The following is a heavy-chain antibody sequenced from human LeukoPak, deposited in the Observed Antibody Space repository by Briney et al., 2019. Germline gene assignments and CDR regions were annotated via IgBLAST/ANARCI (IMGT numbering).Heavy chain of an antibody. Sequence: SETLSLTCTVSGGSISSYYWSWIRQPPGKGLEWIGYIYYSGSTNYNPSLKGRVTISVDTSKNQFSLKLNSVTAADTAVYYCARHPYSDGFDIWGQGTMVTVSS. CDR2: IYYSGST. J-gene: IGHJ3*02. D-gene: IGHD1-1*01. V-gene: IGHV4-59*08. CDR3: ARHPYSDGFDI. CDR1: GGSISSYY.